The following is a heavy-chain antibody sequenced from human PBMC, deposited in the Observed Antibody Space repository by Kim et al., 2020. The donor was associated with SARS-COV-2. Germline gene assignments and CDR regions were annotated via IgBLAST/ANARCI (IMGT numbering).Heavy chain of an antibody. CDR3: AKDSASRIAVAGPYFDY. Sequence: GGSLRLSCAASGFTFSSYAMSWVRQAPGKGLEWVSAISGSGGSTYYADSVKGRFTISRDNSKNTLYLQMNSLRAEDTAVYYCAKDSASRIAVAGPYFDYWGQGTLVTVSS. CDR2: ISGSGGST. V-gene: IGHV3-23*01. D-gene: IGHD6-19*01. J-gene: IGHJ4*02. CDR1: GFTFSSYA.